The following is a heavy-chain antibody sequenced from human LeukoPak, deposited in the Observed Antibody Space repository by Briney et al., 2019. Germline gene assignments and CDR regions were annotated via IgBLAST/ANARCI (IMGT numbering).Heavy chain of an antibody. D-gene: IGHD5-24*01. CDR3: ARTENYIPEDCFDP. CDR1: GGSIGSSSYC. J-gene: IGHJ5*02. CDR2: ICYSGST. V-gene: IGHV4-39*01. Sequence: SETLSLTCSVSGGSIGSSSYCWGWIRQPPGKGLEWIGTICYSGSTFYTPSLKSRVTPSVDTSKNQFSLKLSSVTAADTAVYYCARTENYIPEDCFDPWGQGTLVTVSS.